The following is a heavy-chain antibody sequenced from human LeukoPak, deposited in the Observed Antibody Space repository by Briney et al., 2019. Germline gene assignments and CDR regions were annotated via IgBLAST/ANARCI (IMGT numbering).Heavy chain of an antibody. Sequence: GGSLRLSCAASGFTVSSNYMSWVRQAPGKGLEWVSVTYSGGSTYYADSVKGRFTISRDNSKNTLYLQMNSLRAEDTAVYYCARDVRTMVRGVINYYYGMDVWGQGTTVTVSS. CDR3: ARDVRTMVRGVINYYYGMDV. D-gene: IGHD3-10*01. V-gene: IGHV3-66*01. J-gene: IGHJ6*02. CDR1: GFTVSSNY. CDR2: TYSGGST.